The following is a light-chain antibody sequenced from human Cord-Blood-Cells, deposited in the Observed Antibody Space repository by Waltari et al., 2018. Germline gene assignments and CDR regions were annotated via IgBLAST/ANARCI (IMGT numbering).Light chain of an antibody. CDR3: RQDYNDPPT. V-gene: IGKV1-6*01. CDR1: QGIRSD. Sequence: AIPMTQSPSSLSASVGDRVPITCRASQGIRSDLGWYQQKPGKAPKLLIYAASSLRSVVPSRFSGSGSGTDFALTISSLQPEDFATYYCRQDYNDPPTFGQGAKVEIK. J-gene: IGKJ1*01. CDR2: AAS.